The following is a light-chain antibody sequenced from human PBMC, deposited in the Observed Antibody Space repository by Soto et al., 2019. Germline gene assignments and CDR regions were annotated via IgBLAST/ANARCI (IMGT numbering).Light chain of an antibody. CDR3: SSYTSTNTHV. CDR1: SSDVGGYKY. J-gene: IGLJ1*01. Sequence: QSVLTQPASVSGSPGQSITISCTGTSSDVGGYKYVSWFQQHPGKAPKLMIYDVDNRPSGVSNRFSGSKSGNTASLTISGLRAEDEADYYCSSYTSTNTHVFGTGTKVTVL. V-gene: IGLV2-14*03. CDR2: DVD.